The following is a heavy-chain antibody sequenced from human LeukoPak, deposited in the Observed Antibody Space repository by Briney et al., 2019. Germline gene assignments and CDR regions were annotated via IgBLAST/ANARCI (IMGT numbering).Heavy chain of an antibody. V-gene: IGHV4-59*01. CDR1: GGSISSYY. CDR2: IYYSGST. J-gene: IGHJ4*02. D-gene: IGHD3-22*01. Sequence: SETLSLTCTVSGGSISSYYWTWIRQPPGKGLEWIGYIYYSGSTNYNPSLKSRVTISVDTSKNQFSLKLSSVTAADTAVYYCARTDYYDSSGYFDYWGQGTLVTVSS. CDR3: ARTDYYDSSGYFDY.